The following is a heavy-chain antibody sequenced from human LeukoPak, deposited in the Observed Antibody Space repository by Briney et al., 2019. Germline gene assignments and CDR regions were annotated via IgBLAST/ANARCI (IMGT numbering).Heavy chain of an antibody. D-gene: IGHD3-10*01. CDR3: ARGTVTMVDY. Sequence: GSLRLSCAASGFTVSSNYMSWVRQAPGRGLEWVSVIYSGGSTYYADSVKGRFTISRDNSKNTLFLQMNSLRAGDTAVYYCARGTVTMVDYWGQGTLVTVSS. V-gene: IGHV3-66*01. CDR1: GFTVSSNY. J-gene: IGHJ4*02. CDR2: IYSGGST.